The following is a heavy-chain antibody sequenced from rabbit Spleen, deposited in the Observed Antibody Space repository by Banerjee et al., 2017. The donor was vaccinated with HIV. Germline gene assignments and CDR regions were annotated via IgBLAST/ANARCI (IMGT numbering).Heavy chain of an antibody. V-gene: IGHV1S47*01. Sequence: EESGGDLVKPGASLTLTCKASGFDFSSNGMCWVRQAPGKGLEWIGYIDPVFGGTYYASWVNGQFTISSHNAQNTLYLQLTSLTAADTATYFCARNFDLWGQGTLVTVS. J-gene: IGHJ4*01. CDR3: ARNFDL. CDR1: GFDFSSNG. CDR2: IDPVFGGT.